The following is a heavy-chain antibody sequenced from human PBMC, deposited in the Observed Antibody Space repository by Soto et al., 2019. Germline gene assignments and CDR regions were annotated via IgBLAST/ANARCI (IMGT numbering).Heavy chain of an antibody. CDR1: GGSISSSSYY. J-gene: IGHJ6*03. V-gene: IGHV4-39*01. CDR2: IYYSGST. Sequence: SETLSLTCTVSGGSISSSSYYWGWIRQPPGKGLEWIGSIYYSGSTYYNPSLKSRVTISVDTSKNQFSLKLSSVTAADTAVYYCARHNSGQQLDSKYYYYDMDVWGKGTTVTGSS. CDR3: ARHNSGQQLDSKYYYYDMDV. D-gene: IGHD6-13*01.